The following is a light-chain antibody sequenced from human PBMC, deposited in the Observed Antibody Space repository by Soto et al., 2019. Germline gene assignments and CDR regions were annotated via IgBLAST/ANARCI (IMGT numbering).Light chain of an antibody. J-gene: IGLJ1*01. CDR1: SSNIGTNT. Sequence: QAVVTQPPSASGTPGQRVTISCSGSSSNIGTNTVNWYQQLPGTAPKLLIYSNNQRPSGVPDRFSGSKSGTSASLAISGLQSEDEADYYCAAWDDSLNGPRYVFRTGTKLTVL. CDR3: AAWDDSLNGPRYV. CDR2: SNN. V-gene: IGLV1-44*01.